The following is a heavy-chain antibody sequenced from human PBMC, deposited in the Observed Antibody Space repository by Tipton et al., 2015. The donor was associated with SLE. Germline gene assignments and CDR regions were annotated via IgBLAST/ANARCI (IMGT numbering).Heavy chain of an antibody. CDR1: GGTFSSYA. J-gene: IGHJ4*02. D-gene: IGHD2-8*02. V-gene: IGHV1-18*01. CDR2: ISANNGET. Sequence: QLVQSGAEVKKPGSSVKVSCKASGGTFSSYAISWVRQAPGQGLEWMGWISANNGETKYAQRFQGRVSMTTDTSTSTTYMALRSPRSDDTAIYYCARECSGTGCLDYWGQGTLVTVSS. CDR3: ARECSGTGCLDY.